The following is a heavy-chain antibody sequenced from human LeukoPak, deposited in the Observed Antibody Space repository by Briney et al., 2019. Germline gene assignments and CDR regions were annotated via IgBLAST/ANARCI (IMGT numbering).Heavy chain of an antibody. CDR2: IKQDGSEK. Sequence: GGSLRLSCAASGFNFSKYWMTWVRQAPGKGLEWVANIKQDGSEKYYVDSVRGRLTISRDNAKNALYLQMSSLRAEDTAVYYCARGLFVVVITTDYYGLDVWGQGTTVTVSS. V-gene: IGHV3-7*01. D-gene: IGHD3-22*01. CDR1: GFNFSKYW. J-gene: IGHJ6*02. CDR3: ARGLFVVVITTDYYGLDV.